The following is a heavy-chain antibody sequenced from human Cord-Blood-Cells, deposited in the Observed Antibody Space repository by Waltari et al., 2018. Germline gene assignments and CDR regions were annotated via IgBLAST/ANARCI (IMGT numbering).Heavy chain of an antibody. J-gene: IGHJ4*02. CDR2: IYYSGST. D-gene: IGHD3-10*01. CDR3: ARQGGYYGSGSYYDY. Sequence: QLQLQESGPGLVKPSETLSLTCTVSGGSISSSSYYWGWFRQPPGKGLEWIGSIYYSGSTYYNPSLKSRVTISVDTSKNQFSLKLSSVTAADTAVYYCARQGGYYGSGSYYDYWGQGTLVTVSS. V-gene: IGHV4-39*01. CDR1: GGSISSSSYY.